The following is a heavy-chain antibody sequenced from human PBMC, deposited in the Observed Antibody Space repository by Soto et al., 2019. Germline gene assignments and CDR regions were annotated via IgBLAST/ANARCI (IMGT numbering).Heavy chain of an antibody. D-gene: IGHD3-3*01. CDR2: IYYSGST. J-gene: IGHJ5*02. CDR3: ASAGGGFFGVANWFAP. Sequence: SETLSLTCTVSGGSISSSSYYWGWIRQPPGKGLEWIGSIYYSGSTYYNPSLKSRVTISVDTSKNQFSLKLSSVTAADTAVYYCASAGGGFFGVANWFAPGGQGTLVTVPS. CDR1: GGSISSSSYY. V-gene: IGHV4-39*01.